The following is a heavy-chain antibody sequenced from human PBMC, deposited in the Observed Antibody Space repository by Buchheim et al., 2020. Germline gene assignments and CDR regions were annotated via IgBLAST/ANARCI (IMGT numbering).Heavy chain of an antibody. CDR3: VRDSVPGDGMWYYDL. Sequence: EVQLVESGGGLVQPGGSLRLSCAASGFTFSNHWMHWVRQGPGKGLLWVSRIKSDGSGTTYADSVKGRFTISRDNAKNTLYLQMNSLRAEDTAVYYCVRDSVPGDGMWYYDLWGRGTL. V-gene: IGHV3-74*03. D-gene: IGHD7-27*01. CDR2: IKSDGSGT. CDR1: GFTFSNHW. J-gene: IGHJ2*01.